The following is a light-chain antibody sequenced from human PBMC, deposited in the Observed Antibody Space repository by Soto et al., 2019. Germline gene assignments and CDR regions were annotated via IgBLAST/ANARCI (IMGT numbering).Light chain of an antibody. CDR3: QSYDSSLSGSV. J-gene: IGLJ3*02. Sequence: QSVLTQPPSVSGAPGQRVTMSCTGSSSNIGAGYDVHWYQQLPGTAPKLLIYGNSNRPSGVPDRFSGFRSGTSASLAITGLQAEDEADYYCQSYDSSLSGSVFGGGTKVTVL. CDR1: SSNIGAGYD. CDR2: GNS. V-gene: IGLV1-40*01.